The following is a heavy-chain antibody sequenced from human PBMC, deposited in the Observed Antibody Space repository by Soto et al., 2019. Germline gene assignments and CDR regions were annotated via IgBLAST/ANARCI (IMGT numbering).Heavy chain of an antibody. V-gene: IGHV4-31*03. D-gene: IGHD3-22*01. J-gene: IGHJ4*02. Sequence: QVQLQESGPGLVKPSQTLSLTCTVSGGSISSGGYYWSWIRQHPGKGLEWIGYIYYSGSTYYNPSPKSRVTISVDTSKNQFSLKLSSVTAADTAVYYCAREAIYYDSSGYYFVPQSRTYYFDYWGQGTLVTVSS. CDR1: GGSISSGGYY. CDR3: AREAIYYDSSGYYFVPQSRTYYFDY. CDR2: IYYSGST.